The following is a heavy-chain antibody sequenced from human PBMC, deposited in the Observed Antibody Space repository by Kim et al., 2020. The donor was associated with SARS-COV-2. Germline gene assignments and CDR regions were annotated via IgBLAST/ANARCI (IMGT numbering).Heavy chain of an antibody. J-gene: IGHJ3*02. CDR2: IYSGAGST. CDR1: GFTFSRFA. CDR3: AKGFEALDI. Sequence: GGSLRLSCAASGFTFSRFAMTWVRQAPGKVLEWVSVIYSGAGSTYYADSVKGRFTISRDNSMNTLYLQMNSLRAEDTAVYFCAKGFEALDIWGQGTMVTVSS. V-gene: IGHV3-23*03.